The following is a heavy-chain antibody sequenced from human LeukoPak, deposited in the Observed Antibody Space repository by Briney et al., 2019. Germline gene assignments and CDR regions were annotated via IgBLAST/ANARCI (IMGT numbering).Heavy chain of an antibody. CDR1: GFTFSSYA. D-gene: IGHD2-2*01. V-gene: IGHV3-23*01. CDR3: AKDAPVNIVVVPAANS. Sequence: GGSLRLSCAASGFTFSSYAMSWVRQAPGKGGGWVSAIIGSVGSTYYADSVKGGVTLSRDNSKNTLYLQMSTMRAADTAVYYCAKDAPVNIVVVPAANSWGQGTLVTVSS. J-gene: IGHJ4*02. CDR2: IIGSVGST.